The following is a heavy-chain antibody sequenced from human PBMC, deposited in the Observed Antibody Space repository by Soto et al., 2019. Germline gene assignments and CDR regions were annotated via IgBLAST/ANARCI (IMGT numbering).Heavy chain of an antibody. J-gene: IGHJ4*02. CDR2: IYYSGST. D-gene: IGHD3-16*01. CDR1: GGSISSYY. V-gene: IGHV4-59*01. Sequence: SETLSLTCTVSGGSISSYYWSWIRQPPGKGLEWIGYIYYSGSTNYNPSLKSRVTISADTSKNQFSLKLSSVTAADTAVYYCARLCNTVYADYWGQGTLVTVSS. CDR3: ARLCNTVYADY.